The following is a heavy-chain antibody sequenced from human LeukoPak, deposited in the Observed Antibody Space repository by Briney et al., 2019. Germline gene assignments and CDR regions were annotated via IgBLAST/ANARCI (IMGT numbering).Heavy chain of an antibody. CDR2: ISSSGSTI. Sequence: GGSLRLSCAASGFTFSSYEMNWVRQAPGKGLEWVSYISSSGSTIYYADSVKGRFTISRDNAKNSLYLQMNSLRAEDTAVYYCARVPRGRNGDYATLEDYWGQGTLVTVSS. J-gene: IGHJ4*02. D-gene: IGHD4-17*01. CDR1: GFTFSSYE. CDR3: ARVPRGRNGDYATLEDY. V-gene: IGHV3-48*03.